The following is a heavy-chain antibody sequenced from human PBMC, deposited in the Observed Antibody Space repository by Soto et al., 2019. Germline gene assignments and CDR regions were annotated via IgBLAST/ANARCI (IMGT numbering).Heavy chain of an antibody. V-gene: IGHV4-59*08. CDR2: IKYSGST. D-gene: IGHD3-9*01. Sequence: QVQLRESGPGLVKPSETLSLTCTVSGGSISSSYWSWIRQPPGKTLEYIGYIKYSGSTNYKPSLKRRVTIPVDTAKNQFSLQLSSVTAADTAVYYCASLNFDILTGYYAFDIWGQGTMVTVSS. CDR3: ASLNFDILTGYYAFDI. CDR1: GGSISSSY. J-gene: IGHJ3*02.